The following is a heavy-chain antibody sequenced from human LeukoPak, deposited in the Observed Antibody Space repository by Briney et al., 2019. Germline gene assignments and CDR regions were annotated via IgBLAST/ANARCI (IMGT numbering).Heavy chain of an antibody. D-gene: IGHD6-19*01. V-gene: IGHV4-30-4*08. Sequence: SETLSLTCTVSGGSISSGDYYWSWIRQPPGKGLEWIGYIYYSGSTYYNPSLKSRVTISVDTSKNQFSLKLSSVTAADTAVYYCARSIAVAVTDYWGQGTLVTVSS. CDR2: IYYSGST. J-gene: IGHJ4*02. CDR3: ARSIAVAVTDY. CDR1: GGSISSGDYY.